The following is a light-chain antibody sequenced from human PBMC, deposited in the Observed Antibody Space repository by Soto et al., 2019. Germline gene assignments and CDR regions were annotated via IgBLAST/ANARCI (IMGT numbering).Light chain of an antibody. Sequence: EIVLTQSPATLSVSPGERATLSCRARRNVSNYLGWYQQKPGQAPRLLIYDASKRATSIPARFSGSGSGTDFSLTISSLESEDFAVYFCQQRSNWPPLTFGGGTKVEIK. CDR3: QQRSNWPPLT. CDR1: RNVSNY. J-gene: IGKJ4*01. CDR2: DAS. V-gene: IGKV3-11*01.